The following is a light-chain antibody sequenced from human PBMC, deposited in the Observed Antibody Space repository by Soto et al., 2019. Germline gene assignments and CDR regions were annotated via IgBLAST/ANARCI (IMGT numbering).Light chain of an antibody. CDR1: QSVNNY. CDR2: AAS. J-gene: IGKJ5*01. Sequence: EIVVTQSPATRSLSPVESATLSCMASQSVNNYLYWYQQKPGQAPRLIISAASNRATGIPARFSGSGSETDFTLTITNLEPEDFAVYYCQQNRSWPPINCGQGTRREIK. CDR3: QQNRSWPPIN. V-gene: IGKV3-11*01.